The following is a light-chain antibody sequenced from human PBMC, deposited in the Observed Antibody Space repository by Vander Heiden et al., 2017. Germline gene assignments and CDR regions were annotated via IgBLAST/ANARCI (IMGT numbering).Light chain of an antibody. CDR2: GSS. Sequence: EIVMTQSPATLSVSPGERATLSCRASQRVNSNLAWYQQKPGRAPRLLMYGSSIRATGIPGRFSGYGSGTEFTLTISSLQSEDFAVYFCQQYNNWPGTFGSGTKVDIK. J-gene: IGKJ1*01. V-gene: IGKV3-15*01. CDR1: QRVNSN. CDR3: QQYNNWPGT.